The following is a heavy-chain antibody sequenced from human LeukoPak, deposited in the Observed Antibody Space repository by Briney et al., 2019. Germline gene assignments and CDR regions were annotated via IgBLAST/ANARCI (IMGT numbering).Heavy chain of an antibody. CDR2: ISWNSGSI. D-gene: IGHD3-22*01. CDR1: GFTFDDYA. Sequence: GGSLRLSCAASGFTFDDYAMHWVRQAPGKGLEWVSGISWNSGSIGYADSVKGRFTISRDNAKNSLYLQMNSLRAEDTALYYCAKDSSGSFDYWGQGTLVTVSS. J-gene: IGHJ4*02. CDR3: AKDSSGSFDY. V-gene: IGHV3-9*01.